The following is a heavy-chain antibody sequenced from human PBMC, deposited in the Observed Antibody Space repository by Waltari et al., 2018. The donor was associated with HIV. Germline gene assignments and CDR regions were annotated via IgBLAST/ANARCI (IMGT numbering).Heavy chain of an antibody. CDR1: GFTVSSNY. D-gene: IGHD2-21*02. V-gene: IGHV3-66*01. Sequence: EVQLVESGGGLVQPGGSLRLSCAASGFTVSSNYMSWVRQAPGKVLEWVAVSYSGGSTYYADSVKGRFTISRDNSKNTLYLQMNSLRAEDTAVYYCASIAYCGGDCYPRGMDVWGQGTTVTVSS. CDR2: SYSGGST. J-gene: IGHJ6*02. CDR3: ASIAYCGGDCYPRGMDV.